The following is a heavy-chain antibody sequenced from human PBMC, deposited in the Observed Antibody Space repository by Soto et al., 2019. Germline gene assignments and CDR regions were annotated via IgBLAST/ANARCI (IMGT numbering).Heavy chain of an antibody. Sequence: SETLSLTCTVSGGSVSSGSHYWSWIRQPPGKGLEWIGQIFYSGSTNYNPSLKSRVTISVDTSKDQFSLELSSVTAADTAVYFCARDFCGGDCSDDYYYSAMDVWGQGTTVTVSS. V-gene: IGHV4-61*01. CDR2: IFYSGST. J-gene: IGHJ6*02. D-gene: IGHD2-21*02. CDR3: ARDFCGGDCSDDYYYSAMDV. CDR1: GGSVSSGSHY.